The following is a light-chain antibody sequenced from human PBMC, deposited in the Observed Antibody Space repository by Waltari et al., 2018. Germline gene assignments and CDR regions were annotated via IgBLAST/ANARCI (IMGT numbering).Light chain of an antibody. Sequence: QSVLTQPPSASGTPGQRVTIFCSGSTSNIGSNYVYWYQHLPGTAPKVLIYRNNQMPSWVPDRFSGSKSDTSASLAISGLRSEDDAHYYCAVWDDSLSGWVFGGGTKVTVL. CDR2: RNN. CDR3: AVWDDSLSGWV. CDR1: TSNIGSNY. J-gene: IGLJ3*02. V-gene: IGLV1-47*01.